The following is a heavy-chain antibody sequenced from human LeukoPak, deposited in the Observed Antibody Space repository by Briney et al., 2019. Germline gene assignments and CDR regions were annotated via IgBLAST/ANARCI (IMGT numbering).Heavy chain of an antibody. CDR3: AKGGYSSGWRNYFDY. J-gene: IGHJ4*02. D-gene: IGHD6-19*01. CDR1: EFTFSDYY. Sequence: GGSLRLSCAASEFTFSDYYMSWIRQAPGKGLEWVSYISSSGSTIYYADSVKGRFTISRDNSKDTLYLQMNNLRAEDTAVYYCAKGGYSSGWRNYFDYWGQGTLVTVSS. CDR2: ISSSGSTI. V-gene: IGHV3-11*01.